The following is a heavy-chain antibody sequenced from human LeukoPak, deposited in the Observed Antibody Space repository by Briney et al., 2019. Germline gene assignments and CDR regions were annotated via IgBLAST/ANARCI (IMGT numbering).Heavy chain of an antibody. CDR1: EFTFSSHG. Sequence: PGGSLRLSCAASEFTFSSHGMHWVRRAPGKGLEWVSYISSSSSTIYYADSVKGRFTISRDNAKNSLYLQMNSLRAEDTAVYYCARDAVAGYFDYWGQGTLVTVSS. CDR3: ARDAVAGYFDY. D-gene: IGHD6-19*01. V-gene: IGHV3-48*01. CDR2: ISSSSSTI. J-gene: IGHJ4*02.